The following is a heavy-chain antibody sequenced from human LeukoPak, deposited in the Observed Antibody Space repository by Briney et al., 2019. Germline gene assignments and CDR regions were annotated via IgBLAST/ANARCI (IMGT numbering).Heavy chain of an antibody. J-gene: IGHJ4*02. Sequence: ASVKVSCKASGGTFSSYAISWVRQAPGQGLEWMGGIIPIFGTANYAQKFQGRVTITRNTSISTAYMELSSLRSEDTAVYYCARRYYDFWSGSTRFDYWGQGTLVTVSS. V-gene: IGHV1-69*05. D-gene: IGHD3-3*01. CDR2: IIPIFGTA. CDR1: GGTFSSYA. CDR3: ARRYYDFWSGSTRFDY.